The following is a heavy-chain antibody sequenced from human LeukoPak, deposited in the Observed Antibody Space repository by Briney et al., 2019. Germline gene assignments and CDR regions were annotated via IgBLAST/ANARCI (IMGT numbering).Heavy chain of an antibody. CDR2: IYYTGST. V-gene: IGHV4-59*01. D-gene: IGHD6-6*01. CDR3: ARWGSIAVARFDY. CDR1: GGSISSYY. J-gene: IGHJ4*02. Sequence: SETLSLTCTVSGGSISSYYWSWIRQPPGKGLGWIGYIYYTGSTNYNPSLTSRVNISVDTSKNQFSLNLTSVTAADTAVYYCARWGSIAVARFDYWGQGTLVTVSS.